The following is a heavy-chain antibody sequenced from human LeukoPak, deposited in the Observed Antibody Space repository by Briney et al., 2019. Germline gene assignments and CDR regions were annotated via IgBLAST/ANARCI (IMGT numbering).Heavy chain of an antibody. CDR2: MNPNSGNT. Sequence: ASVKVSCKASGYTFTSYDINWVRQATGQGLEWMGWMNPNSGNTGYAQKFQGRVTMTRDTSISTAYMELSSLRSEDTAVYYCARVGIAAAGHFDYWGQGTLVTVSS. D-gene: IGHD6-13*01. CDR3: ARVGIAAAGHFDY. V-gene: IGHV1-8*01. CDR1: GYTFTSYD. J-gene: IGHJ4*02.